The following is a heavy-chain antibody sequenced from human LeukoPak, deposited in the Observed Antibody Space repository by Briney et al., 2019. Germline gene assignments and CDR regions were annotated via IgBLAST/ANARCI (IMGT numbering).Heavy chain of an antibody. CDR3: ARERIAVAGEFDY. D-gene: IGHD6-19*01. V-gene: IGHV3-33*01. CDR1: GFTFSSYG. CDR2: IWNDGSNK. Sequence: GGSLRLSCAASGFTFSSYGMHWVRQAPGKGREWVAVIWNDGSNKYYANSVKGRFTISRDNSKNTLYLQMNSLRAEDTAVYYCARERIAVAGEFDYWGQGTLVTVSS. J-gene: IGHJ4*02.